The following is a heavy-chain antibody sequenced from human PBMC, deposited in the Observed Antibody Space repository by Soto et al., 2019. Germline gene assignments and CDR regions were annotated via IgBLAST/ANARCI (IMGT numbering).Heavy chain of an antibody. CDR2: ISWNSGSI. D-gene: IGHD4-17*01. V-gene: IGHV3-9*01. CDR3: AKDMHDYGDHSSSYFDY. J-gene: IGHJ4*02. CDR1: GFTFDDYA. Sequence: EVQLVESGGGLVQPGRSLRLSCAASGFTFDDYAMHWVRQAPGKGLEWVSGISWNSGSIGYADSVKGRFTISRDNAKNSLYLQMNSLRAEDTALYYCAKDMHDYGDHSSSYFDYWGQGTLVTVSS.